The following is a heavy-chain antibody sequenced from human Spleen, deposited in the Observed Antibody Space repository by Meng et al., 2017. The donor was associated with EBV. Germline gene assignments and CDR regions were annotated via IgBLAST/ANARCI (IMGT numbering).Heavy chain of an antibody. CDR1: GNSFTDHN. CDR3: ARAREVGALDY. D-gene: IGHD1-26*01. J-gene: IGHJ4*02. Sequence: QGHLVQFGARVKNPGASVTVSVKTSGNSFTDHNIHWVRQAPGQGLEWVGRINSKSGDTTYAQKFQGRVTMTRDTSINTVYMEVSRLRSDDTAVYYCARAREVGALDYWGQGTLVTVSS. CDR2: INSKSGDT. V-gene: IGHV1-2*06.